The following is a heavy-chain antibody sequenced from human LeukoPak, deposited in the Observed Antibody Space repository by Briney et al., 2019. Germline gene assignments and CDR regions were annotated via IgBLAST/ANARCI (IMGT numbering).Heavy chain of an antibody. V-gene: IGHV6-1*01. Sequence: QTLSLTCVVSGDSVSSKNGAWNWIRQSPSRGLEWLGRTYYRSKWYNDYAESMEGRMTISQDTSKNQYSLHLNSVTPDDTAVYYCARDFGTTGWYTFDYWGQGTLVTVSS. D-gene: IGHD6-19*01. CDR2: TYYRSKWYN. J-gene: IGHJ4*02. CDR1: GDSVSSKNGA. CDR3: ARDFGTTGWYTFDY.